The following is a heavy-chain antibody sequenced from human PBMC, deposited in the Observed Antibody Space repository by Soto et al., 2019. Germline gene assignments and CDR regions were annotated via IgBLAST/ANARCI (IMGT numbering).Heavy chain of an antibody. CDR2: IYYSGST. CDR3: ARDKITGLYDY. J-gene: IGHJ4*02. CDR1: GGSISSYY. D-gene: IGHD1-1*01. Sequence: SETLSLTCTVSGGSISSYYWSWIRQHPGKGLEWIGYIYYSGSTYYNPSLKSRVTISVDTSKNQFSLKLTSVTAADTAVYYCARDKITGLYDYCGQRTPVTVSA. V-gene: IGHV4-59*12.